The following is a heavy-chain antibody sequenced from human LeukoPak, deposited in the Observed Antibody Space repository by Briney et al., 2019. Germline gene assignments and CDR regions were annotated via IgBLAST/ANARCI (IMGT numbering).Heavy chain of an antibody. CDR1: GYSINSGYY. V-gene: IGHV4-38-2*01. Sequence: SETLSFTCAVSGYSINSGYYWGWIRQPPGKGLEWIGSLYHGGATYSNPSLKSRVTIAVDTSKNQFSLKLSSVTAADTAVYYCARDRGYGGNDWDYWGQGTLVTVSS. CDR3: ARDRGYGGNDWDY. J-gene: IGHJ4*02. D-gene: IGHD4-23*01. CDR2: LYHGGAT.